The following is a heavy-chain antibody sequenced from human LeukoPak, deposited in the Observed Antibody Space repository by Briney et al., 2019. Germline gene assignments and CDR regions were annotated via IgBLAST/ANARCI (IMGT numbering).Heavy chain of an antibody. D-gene: IGHD1-14*01. V-gene: IGHV5-51*01. CDR2: IYPGDSDT. CDR3: ARPNNDAFDI. CDR1: GSSFTNYW. J-gene: IGHJ3*02. Sequence: GASLKISCKGSGSSFTNYWIGWARPMPGKGLEWMGIIYPGDSDTRYSPSFQGQVTISADKSITTAYLQWSSLKASDTAMYYCARPNNDAFDIWGQGTMVTVSS.